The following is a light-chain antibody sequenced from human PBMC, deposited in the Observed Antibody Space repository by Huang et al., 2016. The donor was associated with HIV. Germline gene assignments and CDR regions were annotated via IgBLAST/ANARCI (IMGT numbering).Light chain of an antibody. CDR2: DAS. J-gene: IGKJ4*01. CDR3: QQRSNWPPLT. CDR1: QSVSSY. V-gene: IGKV3-11*01. Sequence: ELVLTQSPATLSFSPGERATLSCRASQSVSSYLAWYQQRPGQAPRVLIYDASHRATGIPARFSGSGSVTDFTLTISSLEPEDVAVYYCQQRSNWPPLTFGGGTKVEIK.